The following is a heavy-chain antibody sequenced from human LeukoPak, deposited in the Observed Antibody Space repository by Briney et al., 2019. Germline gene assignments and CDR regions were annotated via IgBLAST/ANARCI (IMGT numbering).Heavy chain of an antibody. CDR2: ISGGGET. Sequence: GGSLRLSCAASGFSFSNFAMSWVRQAPARGPEWVSRISGGGETFYADSVKGRFTLSRDDSRNTVYLQLNNLRVEDTAIYYCAKANWVSNADAVWWGQGTQVTVSS. V-gene: IGHV3-23*01. CDR3: AKANWVSNADAVW. CDR1: GFSFSNFA. J-gene: IGHJ4*02. D-gene: IGHD1-1*01.